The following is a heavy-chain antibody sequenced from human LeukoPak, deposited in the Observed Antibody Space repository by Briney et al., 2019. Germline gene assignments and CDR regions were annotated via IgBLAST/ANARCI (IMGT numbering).Heavy chain of an antibody. CDR2: ISSSSSYI. Sequence: PGGSLRLSCAASGLTFSTYAMNWVRQAPGKGLEWVSSISSSSSYIYYADSVKGRFTISRDNAKNSLYLQMNSLRAEDTAVYYCARLGSSSHFWGQGTLVTVSS. CDR1: GLTFSTYA. CDR3: ARLGSSSHF. V-gene: IGHV3-21*01. J-gene: IGHJ4*02. D-gene: IGHD2-2*01.